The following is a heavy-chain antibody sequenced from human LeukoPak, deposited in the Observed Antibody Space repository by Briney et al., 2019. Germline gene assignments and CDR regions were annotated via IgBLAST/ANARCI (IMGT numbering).Heavy chain of an antibody. D-gene: IGHD4-17*01. CDR1: GFTFSSYS. CDR2: ISSSSTI. V-gene: IGHV3-48*01. Sequence: GGSLRLSCAASGFTFSSYSMNWVRQAPGKGLEWVSYISSSSTIYYADSVKGRFTISRDNAKNSLYLQMNSLRAEDTAVYYCARDRWGTTVTTDYWGQGTLVTVSS. CDR3: ARDRWGTTVTTDY. J-gene: IGHJ4*02.